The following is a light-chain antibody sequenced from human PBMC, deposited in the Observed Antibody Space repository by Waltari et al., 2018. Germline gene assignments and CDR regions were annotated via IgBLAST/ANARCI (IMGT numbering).Light chain of an antibody. Sequence: DIQMTQSPSSLSASVRDRVTITCRVSQDISKYLSWYQQKPGKAPKLLIYGASNLETGVPSRFSGSGSGTDFTFTISSLQPEDIATYYCQQYDNLPVTFGQGTRVDIK. CDR1: QDISKY. V-gene: IGKV1-33*01. CDR3: QQYDNLPVT. J-gene: IGKJ1*01. CDR2: GAS.